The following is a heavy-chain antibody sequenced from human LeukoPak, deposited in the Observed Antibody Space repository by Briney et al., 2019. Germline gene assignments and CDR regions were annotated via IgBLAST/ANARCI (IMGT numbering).Heavy chain of an antibody. CDR2: ISYDGSNK. CDR1: GFTFSSYG. J-gene: IGHJ4*02. V-gene: IGHV3-30*18. CDR3: AKANSSGYYSLFDY. D-gene: IGHD3-22*01. Sequence: GGSLRLSCAASGFTFSSYGMHWVRQAPGKGLEWVAVISYDGSNKYYADSVKGRFTISRDNSKNTLYLQMNSLRAEDTAVYYCAKANSSGYYSLFDYWGQGTLVTVSS.